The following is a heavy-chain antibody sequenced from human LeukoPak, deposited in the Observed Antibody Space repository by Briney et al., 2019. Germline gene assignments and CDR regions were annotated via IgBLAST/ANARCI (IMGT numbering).Heavy chain of an antibody. CDR2: INHSGST. CDR3: ARQGPYYFDY. J-gene: IGHJ4*02. V-gene: IGHV4-34*01. CDR1: GGSFSGYY. Sequence: KPSETLSLTCAVYGGSFSGYYWSWIRQPPGKGLEWIGEINHSGSTNYNPSLKSRVTISVDTSKNQFSLKLSSVTAADTAVYYCARQGPYYFDYWGQGTLVTVSS.